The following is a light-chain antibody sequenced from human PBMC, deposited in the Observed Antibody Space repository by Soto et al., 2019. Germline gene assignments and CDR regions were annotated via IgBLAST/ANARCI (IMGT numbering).Light chain of an antibody. CDR2: KAS. V-gene: IGKV1-5*03. CDR3: QPYHCYSEA. J-gene: IGKJ1*01. Sequence: DIQMTQSPSTLSGSVGDRVTITCRASQTISSWLAWYQQKPGKAPKLLIYKASTLKSGVPSRFSGSGSGTEFTLPISSLQPDDFATYYCQPYHCYSEAFGQGTKVELK. CDR1: QTISSW.